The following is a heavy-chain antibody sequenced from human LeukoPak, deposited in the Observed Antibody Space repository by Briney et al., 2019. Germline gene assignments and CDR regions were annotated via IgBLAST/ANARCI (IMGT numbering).Heavy chain of an antibody. CDR3: ARDAPTSMPQRTSSRLRRWNAFDI. J-gene: IGHJ3*02. CDR1: GGSISSYY. Sequence: SETLSLTCTVSGGSISSYYWSWIRQPAGKGLEWIGRIYTSGSTNYNPSLKSRVTMSVDTSKNQFSLKLSSVTAADTAVYYCARDAPTSMPQRTSSRLRRWNAFDIWGQGTMVTVSS. CDR2: IYTSGST. V-gene: IGHV4-4*07. D-gene: IGHD2/OR15-2a*01.